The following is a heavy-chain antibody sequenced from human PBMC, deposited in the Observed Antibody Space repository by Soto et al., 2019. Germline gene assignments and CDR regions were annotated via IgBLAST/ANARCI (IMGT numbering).Heavy chain of an antibody. Sequence: GGSLRLSCAASGFTFSSYSMNWVRQAPGEGLEWVSYINSSSSTIYYADSVKGRFTISRDNAKNSLYLQMNSLRAEDTAVYYCARDRVYGSGSYSHWGQGTLVTVSS. CDR1: GFTFSSYS. V-gene: IGHV3-48*01. D-gene: IGHD3-10*01. CDR3: ARDRVYGSGSYSH. J-gene: IGHJ4*02. CDR2: INSSSSTI.